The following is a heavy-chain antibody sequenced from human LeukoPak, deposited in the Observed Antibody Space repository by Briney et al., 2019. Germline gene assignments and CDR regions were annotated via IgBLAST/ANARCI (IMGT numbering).Heavy chain of an antibody. D-gene: IGHD3-22*01. CDR3: AKDRYYDPRNWFDP. CDR1: GFTLSSYW. CDR2: INSDGSDT. Sequence: GGSLRLSCAASGFTLSSYWMHWVRQAPGKGLVWVSRINSDGSDTISGDSVKGRFTISRDNSKNTLYLQMNSLRAEDTAVYYCAKDRYYDPRNWFDPWGQGTLVTVSS. V-gene: IGHV3-74*01. J-gene: IGHJ5*02.